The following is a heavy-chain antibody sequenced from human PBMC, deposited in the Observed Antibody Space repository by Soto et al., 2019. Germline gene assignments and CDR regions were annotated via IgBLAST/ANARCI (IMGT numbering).Heavy chain of an antibody. J-gene: IGHJ6*02. CDR2: IWYDGSNK. Sequence: GGSLRLSCAASGFTLSSYGMHWVRQAPGKGLEWVAVIWYDGSNKYYADSVKGRFTISRDNSKNTLYLQMNSLRAEDTAVCYCAKDKRRQYYYYGMDVWGQGTTVTVSS. CDR3: AKDKRRQYYYYGMDV. V-gene: IGHV3-33*06. CDR1: GFTLSSYG.